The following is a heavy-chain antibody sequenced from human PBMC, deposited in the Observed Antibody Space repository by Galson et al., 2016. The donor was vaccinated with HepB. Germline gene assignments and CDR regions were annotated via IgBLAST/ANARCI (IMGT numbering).Heavy chain of an antibody. CDR1: GFTFRNCR. CDR2: ISYSNAV. D-gene: IGHD6-13*01. Sequence: SLRLSCAASGFTFRNCRMNWVRQAPGKGLEWVSHISYSNAVSYAASVKGRFTISRDNDGDSIFLEMRGLRVEDTAVYYCVRGMSNSWYAYKRSYYYSMELWGRGTSIIVSS. CDR3: VRGMSNSWYAYKRSYYYSMEL. V-gene: IGHV3-48*03. J-gene: IGHJ6*02.